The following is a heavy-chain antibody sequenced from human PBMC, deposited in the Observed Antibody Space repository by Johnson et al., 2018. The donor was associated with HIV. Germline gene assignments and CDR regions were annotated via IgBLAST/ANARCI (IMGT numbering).Heavy chain of an antibody. Sequence: EVQLVESGGGLVKPGGSLRLSCAASGFTFSTYGMTWVRQAPGKGLEWVSAISGTGGTTYYVDSVTGRFTISRDNSKNSVYLQMNSLRVEDTAVYYCARGTGTDDAFDIWGQGTMVTVSS. J-gene: IGHJ3*02. V-gene: IGHV3-23*04. CDR2: ISGTGGTT. D-gene: IGHD1-1*01. CDR3: ARGTGTDDAFDI. CDR1: GFTFSTYG.